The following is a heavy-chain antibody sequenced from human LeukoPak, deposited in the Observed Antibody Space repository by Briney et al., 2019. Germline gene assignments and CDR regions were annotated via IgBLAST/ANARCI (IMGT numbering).Heavy chain of an antibody. CDR1: GFTFSSYG. V-gene: IGHV3-30*02. CDR3: EKDHGLMITFGGVIVA. D-gene: IGHD3-16*02. J-gene: IGHJ4*02. Sequence: GGSLRLSCAASGFTFSSYGMHWVRQAPGKGLEWVAFIRYDGSNKYYADSVKGRFTISRDNSKNTLYLQMNSLRAEDTAVYYCEKDHGLMITFGGVIVAWGQGTLVTVSS. CDR2: IRYDGSNK.